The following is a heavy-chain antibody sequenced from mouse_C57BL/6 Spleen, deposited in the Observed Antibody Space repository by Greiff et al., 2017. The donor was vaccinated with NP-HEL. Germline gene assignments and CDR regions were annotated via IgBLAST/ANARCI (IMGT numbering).Heavy chain of an antibody. CDR1: GFTFSSYG. J-gene: IGHJ2*01. CDR3: ARQGVYYDL. D-gene: IGHD2-4*01. CDR2: ISSGGSYT. Sequence: EVMLVESGGDLVKPGGSLKLSCAASGFTFSSYGMSWVRQTPDKRLEWVATISSGGSYTYYPDSVKGRFTISRDNAKNTLYLQMSSLKSEDTAMYYCARQGVYYDLWGQGTTLTVSS. V-gene: IGHV5-6*01.